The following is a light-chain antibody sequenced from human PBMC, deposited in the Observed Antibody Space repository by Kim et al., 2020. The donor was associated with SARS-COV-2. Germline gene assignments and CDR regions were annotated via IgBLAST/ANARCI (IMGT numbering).Light chain of an antibody. Sequence: EIVLTQSPGTLSLSPGERATLSCRASQSVSSSYLAWYQQKPGQAPRLLIYGASSRATGIPDRFSGSGSGTDFTLTISRLEPEDFAVYYCQQYGSSPLTFGGGTKVYIK. J-gene: IGKJ4*01. CDR2: GAS. CDR1: QSVSSSY. V-gene: IGKV3-20*01. CDR3: QQYGSSPLT.